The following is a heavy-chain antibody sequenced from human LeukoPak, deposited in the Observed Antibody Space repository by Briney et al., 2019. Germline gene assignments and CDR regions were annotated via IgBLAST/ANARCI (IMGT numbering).Heavy chain of an antibody. Sequence: GGSLRLSCAASGFTFSDYYMSWIRQAPGKGLEWVANIKQDGSEKYYVDSVKGRFTISRDNAKNSLYLQMNSLRAEDTAVYYCARDRVYMDVWGKGTTVTVSS. CDR3: ARDRVYMDV. J-gene: IGHJ6*03. V-gene: IGHV3-7*01. CDR2: IKQDGSEK. CDR1: GFTFSDYY.